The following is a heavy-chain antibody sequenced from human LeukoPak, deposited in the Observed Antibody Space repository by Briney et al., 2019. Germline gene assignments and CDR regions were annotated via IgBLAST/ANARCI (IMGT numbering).Heavy chain of an antibody. V-gene: IGHV4-34*01. CDR3: ARAYSGIVLVPAARTRWDY. D-gene: IGHD2-2*01. CDR2: INHSGST. CDR1: GGSFSGYY. Sequence: SETLSLTCAVYGGSFSGYYLSWLRQPPGKGLEWIGEINHSGSTNYNPSLKSRVTISVDTSKNQFSLKLSSVTAADTAVYYCARAYSGIVLVPAARTRWDYWGQGTLVTVSS. J-gene: IGHJ4*02.